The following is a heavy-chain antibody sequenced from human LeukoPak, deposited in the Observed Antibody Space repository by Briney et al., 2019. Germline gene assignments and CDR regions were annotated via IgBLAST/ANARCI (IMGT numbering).Heavy chain of an antibody. J-gene: IGHJ4*02. CDR2: INWNGGST. CDR1: GFIFDDYG. Sequence: GGSLRLSCAASGFIFDDYGMSWVRQAPGKGLEWVSGINWNGGSTGYADSVKGRFTISRDNAKNSLYLQMNSLRAEDTALYYCARDSEYQMFDYWGQGTLVTVSS. D-gene: IGHD2-2*01. CDR3: ARDSEYQMFDY. V-gene: IGHV3-20*04.